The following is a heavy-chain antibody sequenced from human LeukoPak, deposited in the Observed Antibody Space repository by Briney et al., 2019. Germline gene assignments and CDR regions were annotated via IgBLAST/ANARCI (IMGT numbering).Heavy chain of an antibody. CDR2: VHYTGST. V-gene: IGHV4-31*03. D-gene: IGHD3-10*02. CDR1: GGSISSGGYY. J-gene: IGHJ6*02. Sequence: SETLSLTCTVSGGSISSGGYYWSWIRQHPGKGLEWIGYVHYTGSTYNNPSLKGRVTISIDTSKNQFSLKLNSVTAADTAVYYRARDVPKKAPYGVDVWGPGTTVIVSS. CDR3: ARDVPKKAPYGVDV.